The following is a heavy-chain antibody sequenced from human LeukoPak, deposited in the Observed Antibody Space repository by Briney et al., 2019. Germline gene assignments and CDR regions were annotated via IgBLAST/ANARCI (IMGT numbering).Heavy chain of an antibody. CDR2: INPNSGGT. CDR3: ARVPRYCSGGSCSYFDY. J-gene: IGHJ4*02. V-gene: IGHV1-2*04. CDR1: GYTFTGYY. D-gene: IGHD2-15*01. Sequence: ASVKVPCKASGYTFTGYYIHWVRQAPGQGLEWMGWINPNSGGTNYAQKFQGWVTMTRDTSISTAYMELSRLRSDDTAVYYCARVPRYCSGGSCSYFDYWGQGTLVTVSS.